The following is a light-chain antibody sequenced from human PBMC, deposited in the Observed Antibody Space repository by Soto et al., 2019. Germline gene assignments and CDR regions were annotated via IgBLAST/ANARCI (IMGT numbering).Light chain of an antibody. J-gene: IGKJ4*01. CDR3: QPYNDWPPA. Sequence: ETVMTQSPDTLSLSPGERATLSCRASQSVGSKLVWYQQKPGQAPRFLIYGASTRATGIPARFSGSGSGTEFTLTIDSLQSEDFAVYYCQPYNDWPPAFGGGTKVEIK. V-gene: IGKV3-15*01. CDR1: QSVGSK. CDR2: GAS.